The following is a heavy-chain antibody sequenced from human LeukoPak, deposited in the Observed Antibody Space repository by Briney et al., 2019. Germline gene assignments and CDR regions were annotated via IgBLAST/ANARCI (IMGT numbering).Heavy chain of an antibody. D-gene: IGHD6-13*01. Sequence: GGSLRLSCAASGFTFDNNAMHWVRQTPGKGLEWVSGISWNSGAIGYADSVEGRFTISRDNAKNSLYLQMNSLRPEDTALYYCAKDTEDSSSWYYFDYWGQGTLVTVSS. V-gene: IGHV3-9*01. CDR2: ISWNSGAI. J-gene: IGHJ4*02. CDR1: GFTFDNNA. CDR3: AKDTEDSSSWYYFDY.